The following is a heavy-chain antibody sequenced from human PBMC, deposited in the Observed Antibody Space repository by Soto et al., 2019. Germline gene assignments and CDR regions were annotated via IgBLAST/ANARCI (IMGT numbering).Heavy chain of an antibody. CDR1: GGSVSSGSYY. Sequence: QVQLQESGPGLVKSSETLSLTCTVSGGSVSSGSYYWSWIRQRPGKGLEWIGYIYCSGSTNYNPYLKSRVTISVDTSKNQFSLKLSSVPAADTAVYYCAWAAFYGENDYWGQGTLVTVSS. CDR2: IYCSGST. D-gene: IGHD4-17*01. V-gene: IGHV4-61*01. J-gene: IGHJ4*02. CDR3: AWAAFYGENDY.